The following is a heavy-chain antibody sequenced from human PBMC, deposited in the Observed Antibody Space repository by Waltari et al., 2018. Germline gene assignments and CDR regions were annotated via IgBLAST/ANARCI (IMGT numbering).Heavy chain of an antibody. D-gene: IGHD3-10*01. CDR1: GGSISSGGYS. CDR2: IYHSGST. V-gene: IGHV4-30-2*01. CDR3: ARGVGYYYGSGTFNYYYMDV. Sequence: QLQLQESGSGLVKPSQTLSLTCAVSGGSISSGGYSWSWIRQPPGKGREWIGYIYHSGSTYYNPSLKSRVTISVDRSKNQFSLKLSSVTAADTAVYYCARGVGYYYGSGTFNYYYMDVWGKGTTVTVSS. J-gene: IGHJ6*03.